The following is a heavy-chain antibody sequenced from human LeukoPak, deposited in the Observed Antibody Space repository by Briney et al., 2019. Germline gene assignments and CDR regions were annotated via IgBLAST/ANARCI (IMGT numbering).Heavy chain of an antibody. V-gene: IGHV1-46*01. J-gene: IGHJ4*02. CDR1: GYTFTSYY. CDR3: ARDRHDYGGNRGDFDY. CDR2: INPSGGST. D-gene: IGHD4-23*01. Sequence: ASVKVSCKASGYTFTSYYMHWVRQAPGQGLEWMGIINPSGGSTSYAQKFQGRVTMTRDMSTSTVYMELSSLRSEDTAVYYCARDRHDYGGNRGDFDYWGQGTLVTVSS.